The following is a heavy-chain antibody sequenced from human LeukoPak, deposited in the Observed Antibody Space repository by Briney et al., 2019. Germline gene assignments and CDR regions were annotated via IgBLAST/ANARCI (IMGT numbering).Heavy chain of an antibody. J-gene: IGHJ4*02. CDR2: INHSGST. V-gene: IGHV4-34*01. CDR1: GGSFSGYY. CDR3: ASRGGDY. D-gene: IGHD3-16*01. Sequence: SETLSLTCAVYGGSFSGYYWSWIRQPPGKGLEWIGEINHSGSTNYNPPLKSRVTISVDTSKNQFSLKLSSVTAADTAVYYCASRGGDYWGQGTLVTVSS.